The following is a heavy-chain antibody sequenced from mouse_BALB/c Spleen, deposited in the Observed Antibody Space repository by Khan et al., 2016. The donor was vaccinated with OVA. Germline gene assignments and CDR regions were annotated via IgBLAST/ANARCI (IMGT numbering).Heavy chain of an antibody. D-gene: IGHD3-2*02. J-gene: IGHJ3*01. Sequence: QVQLQQSGAELVKPGASVKLSCKASGYTFTSYYMYWVKQRPGQGLEWIGEINPSDGNTNFNEKFKSKATLTVDKSSNTAYMQLSSLASEDSAVYYCTRSGYCSFAYWGQGTMVTVSA. CDR2: INPSDGNT. CDR1: GYTFTSYY. CDR3: TRSGYCSFAY. V-gene: IGHV1S81*02.